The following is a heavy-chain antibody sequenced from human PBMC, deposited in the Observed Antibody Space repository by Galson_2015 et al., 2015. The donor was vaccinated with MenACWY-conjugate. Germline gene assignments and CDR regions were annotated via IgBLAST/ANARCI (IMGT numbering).Heavy chain of an antibody. J-gene: IGHJ4*02. V-gene: IGHV1-18*01. CDR2: ISTYNGNA. CDR1: GYIFTNFG. Sequence: SVKVSCKAAGYIFTNFGITWVRKAPGQGLEWMGWISTYNGNANYAQKVRDRVMMTTDTSTNTVHMELKSLTSDDTAVYFCARDPIGRHDSSSWFWTDWGQGTPVTVSS. CDR3: ARDPIGRHDSSSWFWTD. D-gene: IGHD6-13*01.